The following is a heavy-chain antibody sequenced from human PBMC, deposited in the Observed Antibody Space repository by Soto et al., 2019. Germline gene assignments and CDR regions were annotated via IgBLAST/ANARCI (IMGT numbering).Heavy chain of an antibody. D-gene: IGHD3-3*01. CDR2: IIPICGTA. CDR1: GGTFSSDA. Sequence: AVKVSCKASGGTFSSDAISWVRQAPGQGLEWMGGIIPICGTANYAQKFQGRVTITADESTSTAYMELSSLRSEDTAVYFCAQSGGGYYYYGMDVWGQGTTVTVSS. V-gene: IGHV1-69*13. CDR3: AQSGGGYYYYGMDV. J-gene: IGHJ6*02.